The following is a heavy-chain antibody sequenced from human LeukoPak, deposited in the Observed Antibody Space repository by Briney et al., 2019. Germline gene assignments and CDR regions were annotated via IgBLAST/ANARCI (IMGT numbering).Heavy chain of an antibody. D-gene: IGHD3-3*01. CDR1: GGTFSSYA. CDR2: IIPILGTA. J-gene: IGHJ6*03. CDR3: AREVTIFGVVIIRSYYYYMDV. V-gene: IGHV1-69*05. Sequence: SVKVSCKXSGGTFSSYAINWVRQAPGQRLEWMGRIIPILGTANYSQKFQARVTITTDESTSTAYLELSSLRSEDKAVYYCAREVTIFGVVIIRSYYYYMDVWGKGTTVTVSS.